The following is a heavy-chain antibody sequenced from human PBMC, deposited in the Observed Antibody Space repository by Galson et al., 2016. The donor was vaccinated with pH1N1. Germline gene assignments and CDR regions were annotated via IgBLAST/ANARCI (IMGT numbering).Heavy chain of an antibody. J-gene: IGHJ5*02. D-gene: IGHD1-26*01. Sequence: SVKVSCKASGLTFINYGIAWVRQAPGQGPEWMGWISAYNGNTNYAQKLQGRVTMTTDTSTSTAYMELRSLRSDDTAVYYCARVVEWVLGHWFDPWGQGTLVTVSS. CDR3: ARVVEWVLGHWFDP. CDR1: GLTFINYG. V-gene: IGHV1-18*01. CDR2: ISAYNGNT.